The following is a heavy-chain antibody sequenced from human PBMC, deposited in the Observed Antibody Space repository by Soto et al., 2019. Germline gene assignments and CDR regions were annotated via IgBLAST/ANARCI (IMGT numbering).Heavy chain of an antibody. D-gene: IGHD2-15*01. J-gene: IGHJ4*02. CDR2: IDYSGST. V-gene: IGHV4-30-4*01. CDR3: ARYGSGECNRGTCYSPFDY. CDR1: GRSISSVNYY. Sequence: QVQLQESDPGLVKPSQTLSLTCTVSGRSISSVNYYWSWIRQPPGKGLEWIGYIDYSGSTYYNPSLRSRVTISVDTSKNQFSLKLSAVTAADTAVYYCARYGSGECNRGTCYSPFDYWGQGTLVTVSS.